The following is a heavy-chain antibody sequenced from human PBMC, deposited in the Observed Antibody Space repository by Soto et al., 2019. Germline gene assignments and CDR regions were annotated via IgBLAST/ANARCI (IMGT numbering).Heavy chain of an antibody. Sequence: ASVKVSCKVSGYTLTELSMHWVRQAPGKGLEWMGGFDPEDGETIYAQKFQGRVTMTEDTSTDTAYMELSSLRSEDTAVYYCATDKIRPVRTGERPGPVVYDAFDIWGQGTMVTVSS. D-gene: IGHD4-17*01. CDR2: FDPEDGET. CDR3: ATDKIRPVRTGERPGPVVYDAFDI. J-gene: IGHJ3*02. V-gene: IGHV1-24*01. CDR1: GYTLTELS.